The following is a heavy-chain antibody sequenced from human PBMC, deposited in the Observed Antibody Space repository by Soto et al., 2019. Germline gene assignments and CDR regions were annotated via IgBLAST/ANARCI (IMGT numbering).Heavy chain of an antibody. V-gene: IGHV3-30*03. J-gene: IGHJ4*02. CDR2: ISYDGSDK. CDR1: GFTFSEYG. Sequence: PGGSLRLSCAASGFTFSEYGMRRVRQAPGKGLEWLAVISYDGSDKFYGESVKGRFTISRDNSKNTLFLQVNILSDDDTALYYCCRLDNGEGNWGQVTLVTVSS. CDR3: CRLDNGEGN. D-gene: IGHD2-8*01.